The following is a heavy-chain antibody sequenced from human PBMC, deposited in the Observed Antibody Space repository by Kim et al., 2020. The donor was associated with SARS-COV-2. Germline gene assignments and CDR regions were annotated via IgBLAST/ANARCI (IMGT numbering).Heavy chain of an antibody. D-gene: IGHD3-9*01. J-gene: IGHJ4*02. Sequence: GGSLRLSCAASGFTFSSYGMHWVRQAPGKGLEWVAVIWYDGSNKYYADSVKGQFTISRDNSKNTLYLQMNSLRAEDTAVYYCARALQHFDWLLRPTVLDYWGQGTLVTVSS. CDR1: GFTFSSYG. CDR2: IWYDGSNK. CDR3: ARALQHFDWLLRPTVLDY. V-gene: IGHV3-33*01.